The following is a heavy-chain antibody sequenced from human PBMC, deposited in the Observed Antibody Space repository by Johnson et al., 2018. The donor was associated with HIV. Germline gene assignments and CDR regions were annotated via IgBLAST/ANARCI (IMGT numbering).Heavy chain of an antibody. CDR2: ISSGGSTI. CDR3: ATAARLFDAFDI. Sequence: QVQLVESGGGLVKPGGSLRLSCAASGFTFSDYYMSWIRQAPGKGLEWVSYISSGGSTIYYADSVKGRFTISRDNAKNSLYLQMNNLRAEDTAVYYCATAARLFDAFDIWGQGTMVTVSS. CDR1: GFTFSDYY. D-gene: IGHD6-6*01. J-gene: IGHJ3*02. V-gene: IGHV3-11*01.